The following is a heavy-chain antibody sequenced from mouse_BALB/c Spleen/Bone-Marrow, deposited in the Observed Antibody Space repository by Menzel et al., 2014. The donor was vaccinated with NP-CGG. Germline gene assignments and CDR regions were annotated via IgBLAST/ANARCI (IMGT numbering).Heavy chain of an antibody. J-gene: IGHJ3*01. CDR2: INPSNGDT. Sequence: QVQLQQSGAELVKPGASVKLSCKASGYTFTSCYLYWVKQRPGQGLEWIGEINPSNGDTNFNEKFKSKASLTVDISSNTTYMQLSSLTSEDSAVYYCTRYDGYFTLFAYWGQGTLVTVSA. V-gene: IGHV1-53*01. CDR1: GYTFTSCY. CDR3: TRYDGYFTLFAY. D-gene: IGHD2-3*01.